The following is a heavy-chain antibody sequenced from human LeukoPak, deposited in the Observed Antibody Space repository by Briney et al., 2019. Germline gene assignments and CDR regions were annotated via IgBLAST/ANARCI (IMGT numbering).Heavy chain of an antibody. V-gene: IGHV4-39*02. CDR3: AKDNNFWSGYADH. CDR2: IYYSGST. CDR1: GGSIRSTSYY. J-gene: IGHJ4*02. Sequence: PSETLSLTCTVSGGSIRSTSYYWGWIRQPPGKGLEWIGSIYYSGSTYYNPSLKSRVTISVDTSKNQFSLKLSSVTAADTAVYYCAKDNNFWSGYADHWGQGTLVTVSS. D-gene: IGHD3-3*01.